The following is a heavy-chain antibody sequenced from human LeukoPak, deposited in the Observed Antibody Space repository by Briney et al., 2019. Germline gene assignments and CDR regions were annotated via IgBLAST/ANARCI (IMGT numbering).Heavy chain of an antibody. V-gene: IGHV3-33*03. Sequence: GGSLRRSCAATGFAFSGHGMHWVREAPGKGLEWLTTIWFDGTRIHYAESVKGRFTISRDNSKNTLYLLMDTLRVDDTAMYYCAKLSGSMGNFDHWGQGTQVTVSS. J-gene: IGHJ4*02. CDR3: AKLSGSMGNFDH. CDR2: IWFDGTRI. D-gene: IGHD5-24*01. CDR1: GFAFSGHG.